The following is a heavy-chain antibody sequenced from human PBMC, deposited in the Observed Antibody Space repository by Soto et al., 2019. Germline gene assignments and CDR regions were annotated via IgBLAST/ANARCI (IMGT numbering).Heavy chain of an antibody. CDR2: ITHSGGT. CDR3: ARDRQFYHFWSGYENEGPDGLDV. D-gene: IGHD3-3*02. V-gene: IGHV4-34*01. J-gene: IGHJ6*02. Sequence: SETLSLTCAVSGGSSSGYFWTWIRQAPGKGLEWIGEITHSGGTNYNSSPKSRVMISVDTSKKQFSLILSSVTAADTAVYYCARDRQFYHFWSGYENEGPDGLDVWGQGTTVTVSS. CDR1: GGSSSGYF.